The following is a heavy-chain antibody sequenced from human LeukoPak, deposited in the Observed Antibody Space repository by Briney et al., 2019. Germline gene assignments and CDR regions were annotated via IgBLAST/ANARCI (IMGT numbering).Heavy chain of an antibody. D-gene: IGHD3-10*01. CDR3: ARERGSGSYDY. V-gene: IGHV4-38-2*02. CDR2: IYHSGST. CDR1: GYSISSGYY. Sequence: SETLSLTCAVSGYSISSGYYWGWIRQPPGKGLEWIGSIYHSGSTYYNPSLKSRVTISVDTSKNQFSLKLSSVTAADTAVYYCARERGSGSYDYWGRGTLVTVSS. J-gene: IGHJ4*02.